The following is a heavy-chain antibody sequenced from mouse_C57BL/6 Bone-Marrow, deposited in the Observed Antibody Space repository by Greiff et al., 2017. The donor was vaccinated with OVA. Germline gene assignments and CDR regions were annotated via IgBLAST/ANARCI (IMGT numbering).Heavy chain of an antibody. V-gene: IGHV1-69*01. J-gene: IGHJ3*01. CDR2: IDPSDSYT. D-gene: IGHD2-4*01. CDR3: ARDYDYDEKAWFAY. Sequence: QVQLQQPGAELVMPGASVKLSCKASGYTFTSYWMHWVKQRPGQGLEWIGEIDPSDSYTNYNQKFTGKSTLTVDKYSSTAYMQLSSLTSEDSAVYYCARDYDYDEKAWFAYWGQGTLVTVSA. CDR1: GYTFTSYW.